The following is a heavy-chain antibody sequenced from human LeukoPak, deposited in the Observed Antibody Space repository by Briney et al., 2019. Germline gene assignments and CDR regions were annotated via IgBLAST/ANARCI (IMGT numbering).Heavy chain of an antibody. V-gene: IGHV2-70*04. Sequence: SGPTLVNATQTLTLTCTFSGFSLSTSGMRVSWIRKPPEKGLEWLARIDWDDDKFYSTSLKTRLTISKDTSKNQVVLTMTNMDPVDTATYYCARISCSGGSCYSYYFDYWGQGTLVTVSS. D-gene: IGHD2-15*01. CDR1: GFSLSTSGMR. CDR3: ARISCSGGSCYSYYFDY. J-gene: IGHJ4*02. CDR2: IDWDDDK.